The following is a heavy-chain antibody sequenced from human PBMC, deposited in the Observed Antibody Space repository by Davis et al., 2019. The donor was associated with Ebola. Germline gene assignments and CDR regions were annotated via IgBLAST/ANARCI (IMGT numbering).Heavy chain of an antibody. V-gene: IGHV5-51*01. Sequence: GESLKISCQASGYRFTSYWIGWVRQMPGKGLEWMGIIYPGDSDTRYSPSFQGQATISADKSISTAYLQWSSLKASDTAMYYCAATVHSGYDLDAYYFDYWGQGTLVTVSS. D-gene: IGHD5-12*01. CDR3: AATVHSGYDLDAYYFDY. CDR1: GYRFTSYW. CDR2: IYPGDSDT. J-gene: IGHJ4*02.